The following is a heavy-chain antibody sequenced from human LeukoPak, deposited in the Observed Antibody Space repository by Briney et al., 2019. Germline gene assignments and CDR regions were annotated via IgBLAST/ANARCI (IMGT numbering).Heavy chain of an antibody. CDR3: ARDRHDFWGEGFDY. D-gene: IGHD3-3*01. CDR1: GFTFSSYW. CDR2: IKQDGSEK. V-gene: IGHV3-7*01. J-gene: IGHJ4*02. Sequence: GGSLRLSCAASGFTFSSYWMSWVRRAPGKGLEWVANIKQDGSEKYYVDSVKGRFTISRDNAKNSLYLQMNSLRAEDTAVYYCARDRHDFWGEGFDYWGQGTLVTVSS.